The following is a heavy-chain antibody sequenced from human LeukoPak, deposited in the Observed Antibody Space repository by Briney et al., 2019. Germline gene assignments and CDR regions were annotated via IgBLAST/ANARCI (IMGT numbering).Heavy chain of an antibody. V-gene: IGHV1-46*03. CDR2: INPSGGST. J-gene: IGHJ5*02. CDR1: GYTFTSYY. Sequence: GASVKVSRKASGYTFTSYYMHWVRQAPGQGLEWMGIINPSGGSTSYAQKFQGRVTMTRDTSTSTVYMELSSLRSEDTAVYYCAREAWDYDILTGYYRAKKGWFDPWGQGTLVTVSS. CDR3: AREAWDYDILTGYYRAKKGWFDP. D-gene: IGHD3-9*01.